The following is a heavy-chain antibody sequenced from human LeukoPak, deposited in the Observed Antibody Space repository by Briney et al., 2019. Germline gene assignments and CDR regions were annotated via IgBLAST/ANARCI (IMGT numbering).Heavy chain of an antibody. D-gene: IGHD6-19*01. CDR3: ASWGVAGGGFDY. V-gene: IGHV1-2*02. CDR1: GYTFTGYY. Sequence: ASVKVSCKASGYTFTGYYMHWVRQAPGQGLEWMGWINPNSGGTNYAQKFQGRVTMTRDTSTSTVYMELSSLRSEDTAVYYCASWGVAGGGFDYWGQGTLVTVSS. J-gene: IGHJ4*02. CDR2: INPNSGGT.